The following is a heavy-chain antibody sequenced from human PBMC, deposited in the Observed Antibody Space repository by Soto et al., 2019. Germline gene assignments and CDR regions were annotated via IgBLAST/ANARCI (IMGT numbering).Heavy chain of an antibody. V-gene: IGHV3-23*01. D-gene: IGHD3-9*01. J-gene: IGHJ6*02. CDR1: GFTFSSYA. Sequence: GGSLRLSCAASGFTFSSYAMSWVRQAPGKGLEWVSAISGSGGSTYYADSVKGRFTISRDNSKNTLYLQMNSLRAEDTAVYYCAKDLRGILTGYYYYGMDVWGQGTTVTVSS. CDR2: ISGSGGST. CDR3: AKDLRGILTGYYYYGMDV.